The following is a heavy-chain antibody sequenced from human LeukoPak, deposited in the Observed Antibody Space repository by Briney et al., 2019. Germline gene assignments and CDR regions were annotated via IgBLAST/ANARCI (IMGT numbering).Heavy chain of an antibody. J-gene: IGHJ4*02. CDR2: IYPGDSDT. Sequence: GESLKISCQGSGYSFSTYWIGWVRQIPGKGLEWMGIIYPGDSDTRYSPSFQGQVTISADKSISTAYLQWSSLKASDTAMYYCARRAMATEIFDYWGQGTLVTVSS. CDR3: ARRAMATEIFDY. D-gene: IGHD5-24*01. CDR1: GYSFSTYW. V-gene: IGHV5-51*01.